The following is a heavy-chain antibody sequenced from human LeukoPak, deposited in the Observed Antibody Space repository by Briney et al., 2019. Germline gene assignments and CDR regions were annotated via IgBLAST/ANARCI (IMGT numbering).Heavy chain of an antibody. V-gene: IGHV3-30-3*01. D-gene: IGHD3-10*01. J-gene: IGHJ4*02. CDR2: ISYDGSNK. CDR3: TRLRGVTDY. Sequence: SGGSLRLSCAASGFTFSSYAMHWVRQAPGKGLEWVAVISYDGSNKYYADSVKGRFTISRDNSKNTLYLQMNSLRAEDTAVYYCTRLRGVTDYWGQGTLVTVSS. CDR1: GFTFSSYA.